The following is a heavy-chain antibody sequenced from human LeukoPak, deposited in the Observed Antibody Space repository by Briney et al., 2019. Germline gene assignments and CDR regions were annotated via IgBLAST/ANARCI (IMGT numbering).Heavy chain of an antibody. D-gene: IGHD6-13*01. CDR1: GYIFSSYW. J-gene: IGHJ6*02. CDR2: IDPSDSYT. Sequence: GESLKISCKGSGYIFSSYWISWVRQMPGKGLEWMGRIDPSDSYTNYSPSFQGHVTISADKSISTAYLQWSSLKASDTAMYYCASQITSAGTYYYGMDVRGQGTTVSVSS. CDR3: ASQITSAGTYYYGMDV. V-gene: IGHV5-10-1*01.